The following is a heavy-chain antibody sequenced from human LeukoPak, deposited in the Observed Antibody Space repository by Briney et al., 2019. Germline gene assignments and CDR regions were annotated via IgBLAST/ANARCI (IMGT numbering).Heavy chain of an antibody. CDR2: IYYSGST. J-gene: IGHJ6*02. V-gene: IGHV4-59*01. CDR1: GGSISSYY. CDR3: ARAKKDFWSGYYDYGMDV. Sequence: SETLSLTCTVSGGSISSYYWSWIRQPPGKGLEWLGYIYYSGSTNYNPSLKSRVTISVDTSKNQFSLKLSSVTAADTAVYYCARAKKDFWSGYYDYGMDVWGQGTTVTVSS. D-gene: IGHD3-3*01.